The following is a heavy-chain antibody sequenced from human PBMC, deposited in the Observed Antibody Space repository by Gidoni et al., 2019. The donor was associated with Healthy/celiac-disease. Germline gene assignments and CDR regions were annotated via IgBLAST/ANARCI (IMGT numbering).Heavy chain of an antibody. J-gene: IGHJ5*02. CDR2: ISGSGGST. CDR3: AKVGMTTVTTGWFDP. V-gene: IGHV3-23*01. CDR1: GFTFSSYA. D-gene: IGHD4-17*01. Sequence: EVQLLESGGGLVQPGGSLRLSCAASGFTFSSYAMRWVRQAPGKGLEGVSAISGSGGSTYDADSVKGRFTISRDNSKNTLYLQMNSLRAEDTAVYYCAKVGMTTVTTGWFDPWGQGTLVTVSS.